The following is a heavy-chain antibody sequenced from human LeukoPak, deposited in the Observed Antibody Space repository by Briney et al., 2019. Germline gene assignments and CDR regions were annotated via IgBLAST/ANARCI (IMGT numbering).Heavy chain of an antibody. D-gene: IGHD3-22*01. V-gene: IGHV3-49*03. Sequence: GGSLRLSCTASGFTFGDYAMSWFRQAPGKGLEWVGFIRSKAYGGTTEYAASVKGRFTISRDDSKSIAYLQMNSLKTEDTAVYYCTSPDPWDISGLREAFDIWGQGTMVTVSS. CDR2: IRSKAYGGTT. CDR1: GFTFGDYA. CDR3: TSPDPWDISGLREAFDI. J-gene: IGHJ3*02.